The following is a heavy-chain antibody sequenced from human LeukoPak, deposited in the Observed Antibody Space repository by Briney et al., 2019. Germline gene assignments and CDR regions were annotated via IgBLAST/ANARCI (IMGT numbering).Heavy chain of an antibody. CDR1: GYSISSGYY. J-gene: IGHJ4*02. CDR2: IYHSGST. V-gene: IGHV4-38-2*02. CDR3: ASSSWLRDANFDN. D-gene: IGHD6-13*01. Sequence: KPSETLSLTCTVSGYSISSGYYWGWIRRPPGKGLEWIGSIYHSGSTYYNPSLKSRLTISVDTSKNQFSLKLRSVTAIDTAVYYCASSSWLRDANFDNWGQGTLVTVSS.